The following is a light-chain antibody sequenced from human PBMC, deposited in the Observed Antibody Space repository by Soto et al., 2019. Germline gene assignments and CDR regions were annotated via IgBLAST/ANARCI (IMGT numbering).Light chain of an antibody. CDR2: DAS. CDR3: QHYGGMWT. V-gene: IGKV1-13*02. J-gene: IGKJ1*01. Sequence: AIPLTQSPSSLSASVGDRVTITCRASQGISSYLGWYQQKPGKAPKVLIYDASNLESGVPSRFRGSGSGTEFTLTISSLQPDDFATYYCQHYGGMWTFGQGTKVE. CDR1: QGISSY.